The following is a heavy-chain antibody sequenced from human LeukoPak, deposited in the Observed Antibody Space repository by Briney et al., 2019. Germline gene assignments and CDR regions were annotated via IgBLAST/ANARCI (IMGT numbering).Heavy chain of an antibody. Sequence: GGSLRLSCAASGFTFSSYNMNWVRQAPGKGLEWVSYISSSSSTIYYADSVKGRFTVSRDNAKNSLYLQMNSLRAEDTAVYYCAELGITMIGGVWGKGTTVTISS. D-gene: IGHD3-10*02. CDR1: GFTFSSYN. V-gene: IGHV3-48*01. CDR3: AELGITMIGGV. CDR2: ISSSSSTI. J-gene: IGHJ6*04.